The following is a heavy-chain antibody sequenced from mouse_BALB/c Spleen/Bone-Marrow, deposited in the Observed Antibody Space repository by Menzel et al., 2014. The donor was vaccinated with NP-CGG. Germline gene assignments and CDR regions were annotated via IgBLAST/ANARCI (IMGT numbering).Heavy chain of an antibody. V-gene: IGHV1-14*01. CDR3: TLYLFAY. J-gene: IGHJ3*01. CDR2: INPYNDGT. CDR1: GYTFTSYV. Sequence: VQLQQSGPEPVKPGASVKMSCKASGYTFTSYVMHWVKQKPGQGLEWIGYINPYNDGTKYNEKFKGKATLTSDKSSSTAYMELSSLTSEDSAVYYCTLYLFAYWGQGTLVTVSA. D-gene: IGHD1-3*01.